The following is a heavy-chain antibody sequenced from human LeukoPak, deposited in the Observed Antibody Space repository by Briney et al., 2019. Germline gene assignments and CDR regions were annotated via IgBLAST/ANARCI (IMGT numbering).Heavy chain of an antibody. CDR3: ARGFRITMVRGVPFDY. J-gene: IGHJ4*02. CDR1: GYTFTSDY. D-gene: IGHD3-10*01. V-gene: IGHV1-46*01. CDR2: INPSGGST. Sequence: ASVKVSCKASGYTFTSDYMHWVRQSPGQRLECMGIINPSGGSTSYAQKFQGRVTMTRDTSTSTVYMELSSLRSEDTAVYYCARGFRITMVRGVPFDYWGQGTLVTVSS.